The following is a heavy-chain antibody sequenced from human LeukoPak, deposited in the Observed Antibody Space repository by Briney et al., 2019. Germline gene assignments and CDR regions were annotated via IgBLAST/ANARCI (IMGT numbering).Heavy chain of an antibody. CDR2: IYYRGST. V-gene: IGHV4-39*02. D-gene: IGHD3-3*01. Sequence: SETLSLTCTVCGGSISSSSYYWGWLRQPPGRGGEGVGSIYYRGSTSYNPSLQSRLTISVDTSTNHFSLKPSSVTAADTAVYYCALGVVTASTWFDPWGQGPLVPVSS. CDR1: GGSISSSSYY. J-gene: IGHJ5*02. CDR3: ALGVVTASTWFDP.